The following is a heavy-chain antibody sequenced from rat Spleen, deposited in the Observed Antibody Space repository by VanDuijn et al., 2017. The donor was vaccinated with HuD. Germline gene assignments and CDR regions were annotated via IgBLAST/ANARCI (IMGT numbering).Heavy chain of an antibody. D-gene: IGHD1-9*01. CDR3: ARDHTFYGYKGYFDY. CDR2: IWTDGST. CDR1: GFSLTRYL. V-gene: IGHV2-43*01. J-gene: IGHJ2*01. Sequence: QVQLKESGPGLVQPSQTLSLACTVSGFSLTRYLVPWVRQPSGKGLEWMGVIWTDGSTEYNSTLKARLSMSRATYKSQVLLKLNSLQNEDTATYYCARDHTFYGYKGYFDYWGQGVMVTVSS.